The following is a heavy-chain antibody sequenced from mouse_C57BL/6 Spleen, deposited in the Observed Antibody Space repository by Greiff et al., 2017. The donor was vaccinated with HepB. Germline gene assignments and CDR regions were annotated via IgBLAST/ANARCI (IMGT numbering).Heavy chain of an antibody. CDR2: IDPANGNT. J-gene: IGHJ1*03. D-gene: IGHD1-1*01. CDR1: GFNIKNTY. Sequence: EVQLQQSVAELVRPGASVKLSCTASGFNIKNTYMHWVKQRPEQGLEWIGRIDPANGNTKYAPKLQGKAPITADTSSTTAYLQLSSLTSEDTAIYYCAPHYYGSSFYWDFDVWGTGTTVTVAS. V-gene: IGHV14-3*01. CDR3: APHYYGSSFYWDFDV.